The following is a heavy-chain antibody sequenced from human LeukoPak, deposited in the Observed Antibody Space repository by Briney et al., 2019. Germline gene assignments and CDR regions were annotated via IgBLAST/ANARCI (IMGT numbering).Heavy chain of an antibody. V-gene: IGHV3-30*02. Sequence: PGGSLKLSCAASGFTFSTYGMHWVRQAPGKGLECVAFIRYDGNNKYYADFVKGRSTISRDNSKNTLYLHMNSLRTEDTAVYYCAKIEGKYQLANVPDHWGQGTLVTVSS. CDR2: IRYDGNNK. CDR1: GFTFSTYG. D-gene: IGHD2-2*01. J-gene: IGHJ4*02. CDR3: AKIEGKYQLANVPDH.